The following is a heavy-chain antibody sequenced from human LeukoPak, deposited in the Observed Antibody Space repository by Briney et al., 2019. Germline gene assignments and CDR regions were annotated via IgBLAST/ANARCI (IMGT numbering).Heavy chain of an antibody. V-gene: IGHV1-69*06. D-gene: IGHD3-9*01. CDR3: ARSKYYDILTGDLGY. J-gene: IGHJ4*02. CDR2: IIPIFGTA. CDR1: GGTFSSYA. Sequence: ASVKVSCKASGGTFSSYAISWVRQAPGQGLEWMGGIIPIFGTANYAQKFQGRVTITADKSTSTAYMELSSLRSEDTAVYYCARSKYYDILTGDLGYWGQGTLVTVSS.